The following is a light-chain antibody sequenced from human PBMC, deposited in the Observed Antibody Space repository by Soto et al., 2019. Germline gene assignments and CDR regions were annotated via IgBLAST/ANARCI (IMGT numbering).Light chain of an antibody. V-gene: IGKV3-11*01. CDR3: QQRSNSPT. CDR2: DAS. Sequence: EIVLTQSPATLSLSPGARATLSCRASQSVSSYLGWYQQKPGQAPRLLIYDASNRATGIPARFSGSGSGTDFTLTISSLEPEDFAVYYCQQRSNSPTFGGGTKVDIK. J-gene: IGKJ4*01. CDR1: QSVSSY.